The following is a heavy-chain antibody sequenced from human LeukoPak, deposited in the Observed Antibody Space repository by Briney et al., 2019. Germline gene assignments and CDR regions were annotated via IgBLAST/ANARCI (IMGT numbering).Heavy chain of an antibody. CDR3: ARATPDYYDSSGYFDY. J-gene: IGHJ4*02. V-gene: IGHV3-48*03. CDR2: ISSSGSTI. Sequence: GGSLRLSCAASGFTFSSYEMNWVRQAPGKGLERVSYISSSGSTIYYADSVKGRFTISRDNAKNSLYLQMNSLRAEDTAVYYCARATPDYYDSSGYFDYWGQGTLVTVSS. D-gene: IGHD3-22*01. CDR1: GFTFSSYE.